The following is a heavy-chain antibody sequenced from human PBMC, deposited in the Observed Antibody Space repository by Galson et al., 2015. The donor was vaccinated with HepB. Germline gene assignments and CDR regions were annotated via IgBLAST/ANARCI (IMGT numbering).Heavy chain of an antibody. J-gene: IGHJ4*03. Sequence: SVKVSCKASGYTFTSYAMHWVRQAPGQRLEWMGWINAGNGNTKYSQKFQGRVTITRDTSASTAYMELSSLRSEDTAVYYCARVSPPDSSGYYGFDYWGQGTMVTVSS. CDR2: INAGNGNT. CDR1: GYTFTSYA. CDR3: ARVSPPDSSGYYGFDY. D-gene: IGHD3-22*01. V-gene: IGHV1-3*01.